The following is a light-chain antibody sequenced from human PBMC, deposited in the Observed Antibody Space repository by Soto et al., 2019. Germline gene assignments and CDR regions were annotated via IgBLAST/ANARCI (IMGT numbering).Light chain of an antibody. Sequence: QAALTQPRSVSGSPGQSVSISCTGTSSDVGRYSYVSWYQQHPGKAPKLMIYDVSERPSGVPDRFSRSKSGNTASLTISGLQAEDEADYYCCSYAGTYTGVFGTGTKLTVL. CDR3: CSYAGTYTGV. CDR2: DVS. CDR1: SSDVGRYSY. V-gene: IGLV2-11*01. J-gene: IGLJ1*01.